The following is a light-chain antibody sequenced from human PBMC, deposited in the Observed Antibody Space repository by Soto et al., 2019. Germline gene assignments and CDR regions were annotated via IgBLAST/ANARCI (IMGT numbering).Light chain of an antibody. V-gene: IGLV2-14*01. Sequence: QSALAQPASVSGSPGQSITVSCTGTTSDVGAYNYVSWYQQYPGKAPKLIIYEVSNRPSGISDRFSGSKSGNTASLTISGLQTEDEADFYCSSYTTASTHYVFATGTKVTVL. CDR1: TSDVGAYNY. CDR2: EVS. J-gene: IGLJ1*01. CDR3: SSYTTASTHYV.